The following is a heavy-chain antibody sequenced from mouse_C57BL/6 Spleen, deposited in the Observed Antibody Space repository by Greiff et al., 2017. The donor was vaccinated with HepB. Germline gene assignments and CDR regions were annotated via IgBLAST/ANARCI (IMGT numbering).Heavy chain of an antibody. V-gene: IGHV1-55*01. Sequence: QVQLQQPGAELVKPGASMKMSCKASGYTFTSYWITWVKQRPGQGLEWIGDIYPGSGSTNYNEKFKSKATLTVDTSSSTAYMQLSSLTSEDSAVYYCARGNYGSSYDYWGQGTTLTVSS. CDR1: GYTFTSYW. CDR3: ARGNYGSSYDY. D-gene: IGHD1-1*01. J-gene: IGHJ2*01. CDR2: IYPGSGST.